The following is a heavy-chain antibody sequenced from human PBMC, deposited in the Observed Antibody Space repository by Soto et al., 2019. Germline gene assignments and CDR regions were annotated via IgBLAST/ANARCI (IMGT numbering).Heavy chain of an antibody. CDR1: GYSFTSYW. V-gene: IGHV5-10-1*01. J-gene: IGHJ1*01. CDR3: ARWQLDPGEYFQH. Sequence: GESLKISCKGSGYSFTSYWISWVRPMPGKGLEWMGRIDPSDSYTNYSPSFHGHVTISADKSISTAYLQWSSLKASDTAMYYCARWQLDPGEYFQHWGQGTLVTVSS. D-gene: IGHD6-6*01. CDR2: IDPSDSYT.